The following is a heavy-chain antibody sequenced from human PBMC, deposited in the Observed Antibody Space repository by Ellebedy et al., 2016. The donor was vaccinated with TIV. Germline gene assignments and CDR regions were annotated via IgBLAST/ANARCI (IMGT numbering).Heavy chain of an antibody. V-gene: IGHV3-15*01. CDR2: IKSKTEGGTT. Sequence: PGGSLSLSCAASGFTFSNARMYWVRQAPGKGLEWVGLIKSKTEGGTTDYAAHVKGRFTISRDDAKNTLYLQMNSLKTEDTAVYYWTTLLQTMVRGVKVDCWGQGTLVTVSS. D-gene: IGHD3-10*01. CDR3: TTLLQTMVRGVKVDC. J-gene: IGHJ4*02. CDR1: GFTFSNAR.